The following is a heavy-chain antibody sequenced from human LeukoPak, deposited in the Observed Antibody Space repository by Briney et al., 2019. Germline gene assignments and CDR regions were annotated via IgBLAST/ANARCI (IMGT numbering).Heavy chain of an antibody. CDR2: ISSSSSYI. Sequence: GGSLRLSCAASGFTFSSYSMNWVRQAPGKGLEWVSSISSSSSYIYYADSVEGRFTISRDNAKNSLYLQMNSLRAEDTAVYYCARDQASGSYYYWGQGTLVTVSS. CDR1: GFTFSSYS. D-gene: IGHD1-26*01. CDR3: ARDQASGSYYY. V-gene: IGHV3-21*01. J-gene: IGHJ4*02.